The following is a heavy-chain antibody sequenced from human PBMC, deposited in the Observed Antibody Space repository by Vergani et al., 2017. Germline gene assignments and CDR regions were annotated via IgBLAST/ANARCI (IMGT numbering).Heavy chain of an antibody. CDR2: IKSDGSIT. D-gene: IGHD3-9*01. Sequence: DVHLAESGGGFFQPGGSLRLSCSASGFSFNSFWMHWVRQVPGKGLLWVSRIKSDGSITAYADSVKGRFTISRDNAKNSLYLQMNSLRAEDTALYYCAKDLKYGILTDHHFDYWGQGTLVTVSS. V-gene: IGHV3-74*03. CDR1: GFSFNSFW. CDR3: AKDLKYGILTDHHFDY. J-gene: IGHJ4*02.